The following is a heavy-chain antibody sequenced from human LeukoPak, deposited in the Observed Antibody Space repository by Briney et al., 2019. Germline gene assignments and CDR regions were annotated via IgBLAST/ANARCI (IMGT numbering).Heavy chain of an antibody. CDR1: GFTFSSYW. V-gene: IGHV3-74*01. D-gene: IGHD2-2*01. Sequence: GGSLRLSCAASGFTFSSYWMHWVRQAPGKGLVWVSRINSDGSSTSYADSVKGRFTISRDNAKNTLHLQMNSLSAEDTAVYYCARDYRYCSSTSCHIPENYFDYWGQGTLVTVSS. CDR3: ARDYRYCSSTSCHIPENYFDY. J-gene: IGHJ4*02. CDR2: INSDGSST.